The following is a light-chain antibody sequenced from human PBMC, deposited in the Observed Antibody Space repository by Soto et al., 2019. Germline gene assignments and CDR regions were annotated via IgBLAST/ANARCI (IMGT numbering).Light chain of an antibody. Sequence: QPASVSGSPGQAITISCTGTSSDVGGYNYVSWYQQHPGKAPKLMIYDVSNRPSGVSNRFSGSKSGNTASLTISGLQAEDEADYYCSSYTSSSTYVVFGGGTKLTVL. CDR3: SSYTSSSTYVV. V-gene: IGLV2-14*01. CDR1: SSDVGGYNY. CDR2: DVS. J-gene: IGLJ2*01.